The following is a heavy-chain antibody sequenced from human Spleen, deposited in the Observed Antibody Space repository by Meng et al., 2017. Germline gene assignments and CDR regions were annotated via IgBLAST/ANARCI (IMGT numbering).Heavy chain of an antibody. Sequence: GESLKISCAASGFTVSSNYMSWVRQAPGKGLEWVSVIYSGGSTYYADSVKGRFTISRDNSKNTLYLQMNSLRVEDTAVYYCAKDLGGVVAAADDYWGQGTLVTVSS. CDR1: GFTVSSNY. V-gene: IGHV3-53*01. CDR2: IYSGGST. D-gene: IGHD2-2*01. J-gene: IGHJ4*02. CDR3: AKDLGGVVAAADDY.